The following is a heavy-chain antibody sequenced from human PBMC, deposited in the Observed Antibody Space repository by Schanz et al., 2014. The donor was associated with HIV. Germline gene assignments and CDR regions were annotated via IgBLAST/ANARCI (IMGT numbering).Heavy chain of an antibody. CDR3: AREPLPGNGLYFDY. Sequence: VRLVESGGGVVRPGRSLRLSCAASGFTFDSYGMHWVRQAPGKGLEWVSYVRSDGNSMKYADSVKGRFTISRDNGKNSLYLQMASLRDDDTAVYYCAREPLPGNGLYFDYWGQGALVTVSS. V-gene: IGHV3-48*02. J-gene: IGHJ4*02. D-gene: IGHD2-8*01. CDR2: VRSDGNSM. CDR1: GFTFDSYG.